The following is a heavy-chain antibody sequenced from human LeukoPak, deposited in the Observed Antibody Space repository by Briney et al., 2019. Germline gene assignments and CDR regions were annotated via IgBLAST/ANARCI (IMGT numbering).Heavy chain of an antibody. CDR3: AKGVGTFVY. J-gene: IGHJ4*02. CDR1: GFTFSSYA. CDR2: ISGSGGST. Sequence: GGSLRLSCVVSGFTFSSYAMSWVRQAPVKGLEWVSAISGSGGSTYYADSVKGRFTISRDNSKNTLYVQMNSLRAEDTAVYYCAKGVGTFVYWGQGTLVTVSS. V-gene: IGHV3-23*01. D-gene: IGHD2-21*02.